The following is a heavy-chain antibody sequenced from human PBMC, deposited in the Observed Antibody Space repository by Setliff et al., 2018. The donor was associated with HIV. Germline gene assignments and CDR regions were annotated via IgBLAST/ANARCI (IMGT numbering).Heavy chain of an antibody. CDR3: ATYSSSWPDY. J-gene: IGHJ4*02. Sequence: SETLSLTCTVSGGSINSGTYYWSWIRQPAGKGLEWIGRVYNSGSANYNPSLTSRVTMSVDTSNNQFSLKLSSVTAADTAVSYCATYSSSWPDYWGQGT. CDR2: VYNSGSA. V-gene: IGHV4-61*02. CDR1: GGSINSGTYY. D-gene: IGHD6-13*01.